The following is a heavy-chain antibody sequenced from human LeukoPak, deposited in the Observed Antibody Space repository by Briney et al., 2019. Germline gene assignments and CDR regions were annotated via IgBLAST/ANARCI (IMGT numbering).Heavy chain of an antibody. V-gene: IGHV4-59*08. Sequence: SETLSLTCTVSGGSISSYYWSWIRQPPGKGLEWIGYIYYSGSTNYNPSLKSRVTISVDTSKNQFSLKLSSVTAADTAVYYCARPGGRWYFDLWGRGTLVTVPS. CDR2: IYYSGST. CDR3: ARPGGRWYFDL. CDR1: GGSISSYY. D-gene: IGHD6-25*01. J-gene: IGHJ2*01.